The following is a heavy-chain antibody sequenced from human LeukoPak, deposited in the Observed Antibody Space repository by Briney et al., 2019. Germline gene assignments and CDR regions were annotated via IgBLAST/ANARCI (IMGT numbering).Heavy chain of an antibody. Sequence: GASVMVSCKASGYTFTNYGISWVRQAPGQGLEWVGWISAYNGNTNYAQNLQDRVTMTTDTSTSAAYMELRSLISDDTAVYYCAREGPVAVAGLDYWGQGTLVTVSS. J-gene: IGHJ4*02. CDR1: GYTFTNYG. V-gene: IGHV1-18*01. CDR3: AREGPVAVAGLDY. CDR2: ISAYNGNT. D-gene: IGHD6-19*01.